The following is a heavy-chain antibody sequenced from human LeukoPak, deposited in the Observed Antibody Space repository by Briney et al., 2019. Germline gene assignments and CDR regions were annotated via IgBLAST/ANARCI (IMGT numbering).Heavy chain of an antibody. CDR2: IYSGGST. V-gene: IGHV3-66*01. Sequence: GGSLRLSCAASGFTVSSNYMSWVRQAPGKGLEWVSFIYSGGSTYYADSVKGRFTISRDNSKNTLYLQMNSLRAEDTAVYYCARDYGYGSGSYDYWGQGTLVTVSS. CDR1: GFTVSSNY. D-gene: IGHD3-10*01. J-gene: IGHJ4*02. CDR3: ARDYGYGSGSYDY.